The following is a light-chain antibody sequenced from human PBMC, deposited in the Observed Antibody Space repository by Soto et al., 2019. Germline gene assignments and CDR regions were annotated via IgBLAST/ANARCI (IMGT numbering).Light chain of an antibody. CDR3: QQSETYPLT. CDR2: DAS. CDR1: QTISTW. J-gene: IGKJ5*01. Sequence: DIQMTQSPSTLSASVGDRVIITCRASQTISTWLAWYQHKPGKAPNLLIYDASTLMSGVPSRFSGSGSGTEFTLTISSLQPGDFATYYCQQSETYPLTFGQGTRLEIK. V-gene: IGKV1-5*01.